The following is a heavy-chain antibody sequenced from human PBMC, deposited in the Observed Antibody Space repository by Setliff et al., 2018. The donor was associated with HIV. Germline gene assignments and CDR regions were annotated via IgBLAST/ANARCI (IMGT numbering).Heavy chain of an antibody. V-gene: IGHV3-72*01. D-gene: IGHD3-10*01. CDR2: TRNKVNSYTT. Sequence: LSLTCAVYGGSFSASYWSWIRQAPGKGLEWVGRTRNKVNSYTTEYAASVKGRFTISRDDSKNSLYLQMNSPKTEDTAVYYCARGRLLWSGSYYYYYMDVWGKGTTVTVSS. CDR1: GGSFSASY. J-gene: IGHJ6*03. CDR3: ARGRLLWSGSYYYYYMDV.